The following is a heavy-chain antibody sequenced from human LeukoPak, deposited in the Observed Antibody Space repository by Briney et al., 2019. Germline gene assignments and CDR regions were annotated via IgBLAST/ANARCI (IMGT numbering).Heavy chain of an antibody. J-gene: IGHJ3*02. V-gene: IGHV4-38-2*02. Sequence: SETLSLTCTVSGYSISTAYYWGWIRQPPGKGLESIGSIHHSGSTYYNPSLKSRVIISVDTSKNQFSLKLRSVTAADTAVYYCARASMVGAFDIWGQGTMVTVSS. CDR3: ARASMVGAFDI. D-gene: IGHD3-10*01. CDR2: IHHSGST. CDR1: GYSISTAYY.